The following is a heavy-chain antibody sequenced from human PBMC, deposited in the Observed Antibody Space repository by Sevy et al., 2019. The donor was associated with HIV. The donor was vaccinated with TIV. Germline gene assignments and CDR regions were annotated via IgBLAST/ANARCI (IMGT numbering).Heavy chain of an antibody. Sequence: PGASVKVSCKTSGYNFASYGITWVRQAPGQGLEWMGWIGVYNGNANSAQNLQARFTMTTDTATSTAYMELTSLRSDDTAVYYCARVPTYYYGSATYFDYWGQGTLVTVSS. D-gene: IGHD3-10*01. CDR2: IGVYNGNA. V-gene: IGHV1-18*01. CDR1: GYNFASYG. J-gene: IGHJ4*02. CDR3: ARVPTYYYGSATYFDY.